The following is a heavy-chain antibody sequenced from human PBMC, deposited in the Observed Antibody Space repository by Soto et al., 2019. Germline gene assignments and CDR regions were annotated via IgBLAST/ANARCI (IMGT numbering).Heavy chain of an antibody. CDR1: GFTFSTYA. Sequence: GVSLLLSCAASGFTFSTYAMTWVRQAPGKGLQWVSAISASGGTTYYADSVRGRFTISRDNDNNALYLQMNSLRAEDTAVYYCAKMFLAKRWYPDYWSQGAWVTVSS. CDR3: AKMFLAKRWYPDY. CDR2: ISASGGTT. D-gene: IGHD2-15*01. J-gene: IGHJ4*02. V-gene: IGHV3-23*01.